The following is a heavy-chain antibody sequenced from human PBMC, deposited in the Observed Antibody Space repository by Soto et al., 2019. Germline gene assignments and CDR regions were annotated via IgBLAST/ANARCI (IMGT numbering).Heavy chain of an antibody. CDR2: INAGNGNT. Sequence: ASVKVSCKASGYTFTHFYITWVRQAPGQRLEWMGWINAGNGNTKYSQKFQGRVTITRDTSASTAYMELSSLRSEDTAVYYCASGSGYFGYFDYWGQGTLVTVSS. CDR3: ASGSGYFGYFDY. CDR1: GYTFTHFY. J-gene: IGHJ4*02. V-gene: IGHV1-3*01. D-gene: IGHD3-22*01.